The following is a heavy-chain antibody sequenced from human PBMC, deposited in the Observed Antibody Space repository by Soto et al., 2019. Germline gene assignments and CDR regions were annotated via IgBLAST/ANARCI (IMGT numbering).Heavy chain of an antibody. CDR3: AIVGGDDFYAFDI. V-gene: IGHV1-2*02. J-gene: IGHJ3*02. D-gene: IGHD2-21*02. Sequence: QVQLVQSGAEVKKPGASVKVSCKASGYTFTGYYMHWVRQAPGQGLAWMGWINPNSGGTNDAQKFQGRVTMTRDTSISTAYMALRRLRSDDTAVYYCAIVGGDDFYAFDIWGQGTMVTVSS. CDR1: GYTFTGYY. CDR2: INPNSGGT.